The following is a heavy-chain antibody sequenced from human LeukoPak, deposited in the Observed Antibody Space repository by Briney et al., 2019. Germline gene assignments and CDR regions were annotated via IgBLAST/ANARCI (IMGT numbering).Heavy chain of an antibody. CDR3: ARVKHPRAWELHPAHNWFDP. J-gene: IGHJ5*02. CDR2: IIPIFGTA. D-gene: IGHD1-26*01. Sequence: SVKVSCKASGGTFSSYAISWVRQAPGQGLEWMGGIIPIFGTANYAQKFQGRVTITADESTSTAYMELSSPRSEDTAVYYCARVKHPRAWELHPAHNWFDPWGQGTLVTVSS. CDR1: GGTFSSYA. V-gene: IGHV1-69*01.